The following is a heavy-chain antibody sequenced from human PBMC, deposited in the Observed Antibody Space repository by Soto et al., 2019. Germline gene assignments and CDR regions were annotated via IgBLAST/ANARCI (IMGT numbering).Heavy chain of an antibody. Sequence: GGSLRLSCAASGFTFSSFSMNWVRQAPGKGLEWVSLISWDGGSTYYADSVKGRFTISRDNSKNSLYLQMNSLRTEDTALYYCAKDGPYSSSRHLNYYYYGMDVWGQGTTVTVSS. V-gene: IGHV3-43*01. CDR2: ISWDGGST. J-gene: IGHJ6*02. CDR1: GFTFSSFS. CDR3: AKDGPYSSSRHLNYYYYGMDV. D-gene: IGHD6-13*01.